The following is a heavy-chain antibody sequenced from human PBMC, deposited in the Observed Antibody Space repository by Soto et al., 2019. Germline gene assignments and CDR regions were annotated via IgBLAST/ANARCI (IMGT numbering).Heavy chain of an antibody. V-gene: IGHV3-30-3*01. Sequence: QPGGSLRLSCAASGFTFSSYAMHWVRQAPGKGLEWVAVISYDGSNKYYADSVKGRFTISRDNSKNTLYLQMNSLRAEDTAVYYCARDTGRGWYGITFDYCGQGTLVTVSS. D-gene: IGHD6-19*01. CDR3: ARDTGRGWYGITFDY. CDR2: ISYDGSNK. J-gene: IGHJ4*02. CDR1: GFTFSSYA.